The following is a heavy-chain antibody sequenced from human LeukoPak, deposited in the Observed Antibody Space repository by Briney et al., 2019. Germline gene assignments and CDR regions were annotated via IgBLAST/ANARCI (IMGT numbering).Heavy chain of an antibody. D-gene: IGHD1-1*01. CDR2: IYPSDSDT. CDR3: ARWNPTPALDY. Sequence: GESLKISCKASGYNFATYWIGWVRQMPGKGLEWMGIIYPSDSDTRYSPSFQGQVTISADKSISTAYLQWSSLKASDTAMYYCARWNPTPALDYWGQGTLVTVSS. J-gene: IGHJ4*02. CDR1: GYNFATYW. V-gene: IGHV5-51*01.